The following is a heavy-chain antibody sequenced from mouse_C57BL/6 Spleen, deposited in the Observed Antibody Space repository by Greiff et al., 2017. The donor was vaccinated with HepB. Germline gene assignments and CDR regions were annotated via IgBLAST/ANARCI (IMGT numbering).Heavy chain of an antibody. Sequence: VQVVESGPELVKPGASVKISCKASGYAFSSSWMNWVKQRPGKGLEWIGRIYPGDGDTNYNGKFKGKATLTADKSSSTAYMQLSSLTSEDSAVYFCARSKLGRYFDYWGQGTTLTVSS. D-gene: IGHD4-1*01. V-gene: IGHV1-82*01. CDR2: IYPGDGDT. CDR1: GYAFSSSW. J-gene: IGHJ2*01. CDR3: ARSKLGRYFDY.